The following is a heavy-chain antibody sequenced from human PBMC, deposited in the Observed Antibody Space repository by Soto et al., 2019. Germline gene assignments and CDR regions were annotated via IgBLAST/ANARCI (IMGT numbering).Heavy chain of an antibody. Sequence: QVQLVQSGAEEKKPGASVKVSCKASGYTFTSYAMHWVRQAPGQRLEWMGWINAGNGNTKYSQKFQGRVTITRDTSASTAYMELSCLRSEDTAVYCCGWSIVVVTALYYWGKGTLVTVSS. CDR3: GWSIVVVTALYY. CDR2: INAGNGNT. J-gene: IGHJ4*02. V-gene: IGHV1-3*05. D-gene: IGHD2-21*02. CDR1: GYTFTSYA.